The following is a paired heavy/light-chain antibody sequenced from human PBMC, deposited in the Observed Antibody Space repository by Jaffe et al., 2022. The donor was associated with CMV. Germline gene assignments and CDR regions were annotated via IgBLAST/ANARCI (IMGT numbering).Light chain of an antibody. J-gene: IGKJ5*01. CDR2: DAS. CDR1: QSVSSY. CDR3: QQRSNWPLIT. V-gene: IGKV3-11*01. Sequence: EIVLTQSPATLSLSPGERATLSCRASQSVSSYLAWYQQKPGQAPRLLIYDASNRATGIPARFSGSGSGTDFTLTISSLEPEDFAVYYCQQRSNWPLITFGQGTRLEIK.
Heavy chain of an antibody. CDR2: IYYSGST. V-gene: IGHV4-39*01. D-gene: IGHD5-12*01. CDR3: ARHRRDGYNFRQLEEYYFDY. J-gene: IGHJ4*02. CDR1: GGSISSSSYY. Sequence: QLQLQESGPGLVKPSETLSLTCTVSGGSISSSSYYWGWIRQPPGKGLEWIGSIYYSGSTYYNPSLKSRVTISVDTSKNQFSLKLSSVTAADTAVYYCARHRRDGYNFRQLEEYYFDYWGQGTLVTVSS.